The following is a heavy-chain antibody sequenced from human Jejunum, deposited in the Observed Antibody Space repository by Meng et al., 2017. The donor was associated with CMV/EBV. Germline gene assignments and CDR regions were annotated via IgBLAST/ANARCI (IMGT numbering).Heavy chain of an antibody. CDR3: ARGNIGGSSWFKVFDY. V-gene: IGHV3-30-3*01. CDR1: GFTFGSYA. CDR2: ISYDGSNK. Sequence: QVQLVESGXGVVQPGRSXRRSWAASGFTFGSYAMHWVRQAPGKGLEWVAPISYDGSNKYYTDSVKGRFTIYRDNSNNTLYLQMNSLRAEDTAVYYCARGNIGGSSWFKVFDYWGQGTLVTVSS. J-gene: IGHJ4*02. D-gene: IGHD6-13*01.